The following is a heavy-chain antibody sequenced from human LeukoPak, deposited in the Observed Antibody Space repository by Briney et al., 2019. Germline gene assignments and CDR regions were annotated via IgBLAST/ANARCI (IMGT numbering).Heavy chain of an antibody. V-gene: IGHV4-4*02. Sequence: SGTLSLTCAVSGGSISSAHWWSWVRQPPGKGLEWIGEIYHSGSTNYNPSLKSRATISLDTSKNQFSLKLSSVTAADTAVYYCARRSGVVAAGDAFDIWGQGTMVTVSS. CDR2: IYHSGST. J-gene: IGHJ3*02. CDR1: GGSISSAHW. CDR3: ARRSGVVAAGDAFDI. D-gene: IGHD2-15*01.